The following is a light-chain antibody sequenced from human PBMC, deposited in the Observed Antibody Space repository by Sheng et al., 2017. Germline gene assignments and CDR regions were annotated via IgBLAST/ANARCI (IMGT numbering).Light chain of an antibody. V-gene: IGKV3-20*01. CDR2: GAS. J-gene: IGKJ4*01. CDR3: QQYNNWPLT. CDR1: QSISGSY. Sequence: EIVLTQSPGTLSLSPGERATLSCRASQSISGSYLAWYQQKPGQAPRLLIFGASTRPTGIPDRFSGSGSGTDFTLTISSLQSEDFAVYYCQQYNNWPLTFGGGTKVEIK.